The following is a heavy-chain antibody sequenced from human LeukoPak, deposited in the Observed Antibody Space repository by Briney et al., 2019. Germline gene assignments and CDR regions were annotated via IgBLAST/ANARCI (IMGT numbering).Heavy chain of an antibody. CDR3: AKGGATYCGGDCYRFDN. D-gene: IGHD2-21*01. CDR1: GFTVSSNY. CDR2: ISGSGAGT. V-gene: IGHV3-23*01. Sequence: GGSLRLSCAASGFTVSSNYMSWVRQAPGKGLEWVSGISGSGAGTYYADSVKGRFTISRDNSKNTLYLQMNSLRAEDTAVYYCAKGGATYCGGDCYRFDNWGQGTLVTVSS. J-gene: IGHJ4*02.